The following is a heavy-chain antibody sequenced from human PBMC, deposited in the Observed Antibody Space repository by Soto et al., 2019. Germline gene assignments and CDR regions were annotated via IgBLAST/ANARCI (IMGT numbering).Heavy chain of an antibody. J-gene: IGHJ6*03. CDR3: ARGGSGYDSRVFDYYYYYMDV. Sequence: GGSLRLSCAASGFTFSSYWMSWVRQAPGKGLEWVANIKQDGSEKYYVDSVKGRFTISRDNAKNSLYLQMNSLRAEDTAVYYCARGGSGYDSRVFDYYYYYMDVWGKGTTVTVSS. V-gene: IGHV3-7*01. CDR2: IKQDGSEK. D-gene: IGHD5-12*01. CDR1: GFTFSSYW.